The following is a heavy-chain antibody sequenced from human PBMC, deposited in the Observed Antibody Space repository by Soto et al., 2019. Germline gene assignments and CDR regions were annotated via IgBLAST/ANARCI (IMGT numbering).Heavy chain of an antibody. J-gene: IGHJ4*02. CDR2: IIPIFGTA. Sequence: QVQLVQSGAEVKKPGSSAKVSCKASGGTFSSYAISWVRQAPGQGLEWMGGIIPIFGTANYAQKFQGRVTITADKSTSTAYMELSSLRSEDTAVYYCARGRRGSGSYTPPLDYWGQGTLVTVSS. D-gene: IGHD3-10*01. CDR3: ARGRRGSGSYTPPLDY. V-gene: IGHV1-69*06. CDR1: GGTFSSYA.